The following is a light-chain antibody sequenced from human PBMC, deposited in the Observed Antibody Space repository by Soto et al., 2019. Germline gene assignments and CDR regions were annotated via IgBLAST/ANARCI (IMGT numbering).Light chain of an antibody. CDR1: QNINTY. V-gene: IGKV3-15*01. Sequence: DIVMTQSPATLSVSPGERATLSCRASQNINTYLARYQHKPGQAPRLLIYGASTRATGIPARFSGSGSGTEFTLTISGLLSEDFALYFCQQYNDWPLITFGQGTRLEIK. CDR3: QQYNDWPLIT. CDR2: GAS. J-gene: IGKJ5*01.